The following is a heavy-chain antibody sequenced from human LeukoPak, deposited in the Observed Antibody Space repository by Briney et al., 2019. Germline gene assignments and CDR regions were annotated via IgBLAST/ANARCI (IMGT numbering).Heavy chain of an antibody. CDR2: IKQDGSEK. D-gene: IGHD7-27*01. V-gene: IGHV3-7*03. CDR3: ARGCPVDYWGGDYFDY. CDR1: GFTFSSYW. Sequence: GGSLRLSCAASGFTFSSYWMSWVRQAPGKGLEWVANIKQDGSEKYYVDSVRGRFTISRDNAKNSLYLQMNSLRAEDTAVYYCARGCPVDYWGGDYFDYWGQGTLVTVSS. J-gene: IGHJ4*02.